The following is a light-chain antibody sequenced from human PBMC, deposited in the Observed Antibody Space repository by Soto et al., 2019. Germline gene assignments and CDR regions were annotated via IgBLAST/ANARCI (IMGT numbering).Light chain of an antibody. CDR3: AAWDDSLRGV. CDR2: RNN. V-gene: IGLV1-47*01. Sequence: QSVLTQPPSASGTPGQRVTISCSGSSSNIGSNYVYWYQRLPGTAPKLLIYRNNQRPSGVPDRFSGSKSGTSASLAISGLRSEDEADYYCAAWDDSLRGVFGGGTKLTVL. CDR1: SSNIGSNY. J-gene: IGLJ3*02.